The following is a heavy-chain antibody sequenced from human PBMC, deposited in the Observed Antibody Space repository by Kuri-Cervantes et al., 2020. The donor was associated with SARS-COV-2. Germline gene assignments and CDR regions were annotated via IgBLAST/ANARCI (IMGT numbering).Heavy chain of an antibody. CDR3: TRYDFWSGYYHDY. V-gene: IGHV3-15*07. CDR1: GFTFSNAW. Sequence: ETLSLTCAASGFTFSNAWMNWVRQAPGKGLEWVGRIKSKTDGGTTDYAAPVKGRFTISRDDSKNTLYLQMNSLKTEDTAVYYCTRYDFWSGYYHDYWGQGTLVTVSS. J-gene: IGHJ4*02. CDR2: IKSKTDGGTT. D-gene: IGHD3-3*01.